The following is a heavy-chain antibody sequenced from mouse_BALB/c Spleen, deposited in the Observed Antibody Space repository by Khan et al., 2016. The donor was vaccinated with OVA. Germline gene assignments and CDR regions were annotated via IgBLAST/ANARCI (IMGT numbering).Heavy chain of an antibody. CDR1: GYTFTTYT. V-gene: IGHV1-4*01. CDR3: AREGAYYRSDGWFAY. Sequence: QVQLQQSGAELARPGASVKMSCKASGYTFTTYTMHWVKQRPGQGLEWIGYINPSNGYTNYNQKFKEKSTLTADTSSSTAYMQLSSLTSDYSAVYYCAREGAYYRSDGWFAYWGQGTLVTVSA. D-gene: IGHD2-14*01. J-gene: IGHJ3*01. CDR2: INPSNGYT.